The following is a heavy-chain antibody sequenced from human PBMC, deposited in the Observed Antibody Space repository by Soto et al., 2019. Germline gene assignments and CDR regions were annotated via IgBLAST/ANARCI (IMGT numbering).Heavy chain of an antibody. Sequence: EVQLLESGGGLVQPGGSLRLSCAASGFTFSSYAMSWVRQAPGKGLEWVSTISGSGSNTYYTDSVKGRFTISRDNSKNTLYLQMNSLRAEDTAVYYCAKGLRRYSDSFDYWGQGTLVTVSS. V-gene: IGHV3-23*01. CDR3: AKGLRRYSDSFDY. D-gene: IGHD5-12*01. CDR1: GFTFSSYA. J-gene: IGHJ4*02. CDR2: ISGSGSNT.